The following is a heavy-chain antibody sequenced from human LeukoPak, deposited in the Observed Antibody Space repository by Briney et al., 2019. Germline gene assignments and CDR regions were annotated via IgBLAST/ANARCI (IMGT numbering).Heavy chain of an antibody. CDR3: ARGFYSSGNCDVFDI. V-gene: IGHV4-59*01. Sequence: TSETLSLTCTVSGGSISSYYWSWIRQPPGKGLEWIGYIYYSGSTNYNPSLKSRVTISVDTSKNQFSLKLSSVTAADTAVYYCARGFYSSGNCDVFDIWGQGTMVTVSS. J-gene: IGHJ3*02. CDR2: IYYSGST. D-gene: IGHD6-19*01. CDR1: GGSISSYY.